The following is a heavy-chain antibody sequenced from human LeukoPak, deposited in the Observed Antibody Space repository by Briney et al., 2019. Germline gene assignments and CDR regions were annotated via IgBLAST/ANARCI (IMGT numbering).Heavy chain of an antibody. V-gene: IGHV4-30-2*01. D-gene: IGHD3-10*01. CDR2: VYHSGST. J-gene: IGHJ4*02. CDR3: ARGNYGSGSYYNDHFDY. CDR1: GGSISSGGYS. Sequence: SQTLSLTCVVSGGSISSGGYSWSWIRQPPGKGLEWIGYVYHSGSTYYNPSLKSRITISVDRSKNQFSLKLSSVTAADTAVYYCARGNYGSGSYYNDHFDYWGQGTLVTVSS.